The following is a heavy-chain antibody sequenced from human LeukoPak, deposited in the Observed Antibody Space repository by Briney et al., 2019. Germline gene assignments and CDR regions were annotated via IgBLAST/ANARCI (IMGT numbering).Heavy chain of an antibody. CDR2: ISAYNGNT. CDR3: ARGGGAPMADLPLD. CDR1: GGTFSSYA. Sequence: ASVKVSCKASGGTFSSYAISWVRQAPGQGLEWMGWISAYNGNTNYAQKLQGRVTMTTDTSTSTAYMELRSLRSDDTAVYYCARGGGAPMADLPLDWGQGTLVTVSS. D-gene: IGHD3-16*01. J-gene: IGHJ4*02. V-gene: IGHV1-18*01.